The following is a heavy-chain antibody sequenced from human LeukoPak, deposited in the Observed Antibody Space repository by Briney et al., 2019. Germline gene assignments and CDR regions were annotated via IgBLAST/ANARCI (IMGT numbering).Heavy chain of an antibody. D-gene: IGHD1/OR15-1a*01. CDR2: IKQDGSEK. Sequence: GGSLRLSCAASGFTFSDYYMSWIRQAPGKGLEWLANIKQDGSEKYYVDSVKGRFTISRDNAKNSLYLQMTSLRAEDTAVYSCARGEHTFDYWGQGTLVTVSS. V-gene: IGHV3-7*01. J-gene: IGHJ4*02. CDR1: GFTFSDYY. CDR3: ARGEHTFDY.